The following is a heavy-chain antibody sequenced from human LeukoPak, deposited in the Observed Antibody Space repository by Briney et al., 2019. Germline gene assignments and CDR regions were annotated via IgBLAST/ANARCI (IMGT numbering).Heavy chain of an antibody. CDR1: GFTFITYS. J-gene: IGHJ4*02. Sequence: GGSLRLSCAASGFTFITYSMTWVRQAPGRGLEWVSAITGSGAFTDYADSVKGRFTISRDNPKNTLYLQMNSLRAEDTAVYYCARANSKRYNWNRKYYFDYWGQGTLVTVSS. CDR2: ITGSGAFT. CDR3: ARANSKRYNWNRKYYFDY. D-gene: IGHD1-20*01. V-gene: IGHV3-23*01.